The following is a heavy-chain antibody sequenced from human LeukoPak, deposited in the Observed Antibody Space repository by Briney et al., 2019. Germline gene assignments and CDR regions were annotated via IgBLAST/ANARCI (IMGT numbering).Heavy chain of an antibody. J-gene: IGHJ6*03. CDR3: ARRSTNQNFCNFYYYMDV. CDR2: IRFDGSGK. CDR1: GFTFCKYG. D-gene: IGHD2/OR15-2a*01. Sequence: GGSLRLSCAASGFTFCKYGMHCVRQAPGKGLEWVALIRFDGSGKYYAESVKGRFTVARDNSKNTLYLQMNSLRPEDTAVYYCARRSTNQNFCNFYYYMDVWGKGTMVTVSS. V-gene: IGHV3-30*02.